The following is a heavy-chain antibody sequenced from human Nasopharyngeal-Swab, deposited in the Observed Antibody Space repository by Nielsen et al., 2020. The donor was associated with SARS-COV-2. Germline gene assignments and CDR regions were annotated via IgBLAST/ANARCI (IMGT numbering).Heavy chain of an antibody. D-gene: IGHD3-3*01. V-gene: IGHV1-69*01. Sequence: WVRQAPGQGLEWMGGIIPIFGTANYAQKFQGRVTITADESTSTAYMELSSLRSEDTAVYYCARVRNFWSGYPNYYYYYYMDVWDKGTTVTVSS. J-gene: IGHJ6*03. CDR2: IIPIFGTA. CDR3: ARVRNFWSGYPNYYYYYYMDV.